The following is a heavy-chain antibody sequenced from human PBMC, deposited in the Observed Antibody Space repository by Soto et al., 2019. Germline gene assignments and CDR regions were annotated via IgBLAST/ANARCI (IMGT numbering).Heavy chain of an antibody. Sequence: PGGSLRLSCATSGFTLTSYALSWVRQPPGKGLEWVSSITGPYATTYYADSVKGRFTISRDISKSTVFLQMNSLTVEDTAVYYCAKASHSQTIFHYFPSWGQGTLVTVSS. CDR2: ITGPYATT. D-gene: IGHD2-15*01. CDR3: AKASHSQTIFHYFPS. V-gene: IGHV3-23*01. CDR1: GFTLTSYA. J-gene: IGHJ4*02.